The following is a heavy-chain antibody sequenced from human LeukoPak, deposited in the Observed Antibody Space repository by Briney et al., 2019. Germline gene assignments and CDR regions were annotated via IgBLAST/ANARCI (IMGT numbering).Heavy chain of an antibody. Sequence: ASVKVSCKASGYTFTSHYMHWVRQAPGQGLEWMGIINPSGGSTNYAQKFQGRVTITADESTSTAYMELSSLRSEDTAVYYCARRASSTYYYDSSGYYSHYYYGMDVWGQGTTVTVSS. CDR1: GYTFTSHY. CDR2: INPSGGST. D-gene: IGHD3-22*01. J-gene: IGHJ6*02. V-gene: IGHV1-46*01. CDR3: ARRASSTYYYDSSGYYSHYYYGMDV.